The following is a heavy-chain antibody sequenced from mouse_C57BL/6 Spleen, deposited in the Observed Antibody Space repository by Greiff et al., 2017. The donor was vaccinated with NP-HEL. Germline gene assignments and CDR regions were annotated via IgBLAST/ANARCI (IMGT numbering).Heavy chain of an antibody. Sequence: VQLQQSGAELARPGASVKLSCKASGYTFTSYGISWVKQRTGQGLEWIGEIYPRSGNTYYNEKFKGKAALTADKSSSTAYMELRSLTSEDSAVYFCARPYDYGGFAYWGQGTLVTVSA. CDR3: ARPYDYGGFAY. CDR2: IYPRSGNT. D-gene: IGHD2-4*01. CDR1: GYTFTSYG. V-gene: IGHV1-81*01. J-gene: IGHJ3*01.